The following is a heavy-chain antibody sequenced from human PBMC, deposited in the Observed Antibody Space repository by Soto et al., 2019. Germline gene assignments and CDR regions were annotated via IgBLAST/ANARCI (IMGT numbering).Heavy chain of an antibody. Sequence: PGGSLRLSCASSGFTFGSYGMHWVRQAPGKGLDWVAVIWYDGSKKYYAYSVKGRFTIARDNSKNTLYLQMNSLRAEDTAVYYCAREDYYYGMDVWGQGTAVTVSS. CDR2: IWYDGSKK. V-gene: IGHV3-33*01. CDR1: GFTFGSYG. CDR3: AREDYYYGMDV. J-gene: IGHJ6*02.